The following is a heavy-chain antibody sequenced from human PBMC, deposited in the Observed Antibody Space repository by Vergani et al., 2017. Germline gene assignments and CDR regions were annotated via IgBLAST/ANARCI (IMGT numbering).Heavy chain of an antibody. V-gene: IGHV1-69*01. CDR2: IIPIFGTA. J-gene: IGHJ5*02. CDR3: ARDYCSSTSCYTRWFDP. D-gene: IGHD2-2*02. Sequence: QVQLVQSGAEVKKPGSSVKVSCKASGGTFSSYAISWVRQAPGQGLEWMRGIIPIFGTANYAQKFQGRVTITADESTSTAYMELSSLRSEDTAVYYCARDYCSSTSCYTRWFDPWGQGTLVTVSS. CDR1: GGTFSSYA.